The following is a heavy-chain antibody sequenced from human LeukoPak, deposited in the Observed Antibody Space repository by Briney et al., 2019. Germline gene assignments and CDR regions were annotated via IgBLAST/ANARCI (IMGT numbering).Heavy chain of an antibody. CDR1: GFTFSSYW. V-gene: IGHV3-7*01. D-gene: IGHD3-10*01. CDR3: ARDSAYYYGSGSYSVYYYYYYGMDV. Sequence: GGSLRLSCAASGFTFSSYWMSWVRQAPGKGLEWVANIKQDGSEKHYVDSVKGRFNISRDNAKNSLYLQMNSLRAEDTAVYYCARDSAYYYGSGSYSVYYYYYYGMDVWGQGTTVTVSS. CDR2: IKQDGSEK. J-gene: IGHJ6*02.